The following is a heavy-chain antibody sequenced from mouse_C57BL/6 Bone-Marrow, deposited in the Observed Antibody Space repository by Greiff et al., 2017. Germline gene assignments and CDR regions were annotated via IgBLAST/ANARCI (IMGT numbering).Heavy chain of an antibody. CDR3: EREGIYYYYYARDD. V-gene: IGHV1-52*01. Sequence: VQLQQPGAELVRPGSSVKLSCKASGYTFTSYWMHWVKQRPIQGLEWIGNIDPSDSETHYNQKFKDKATLTVDKSSSTAYMQRSSRTSEDSAVYYCEREGIYYYYYARDDWGQGTSVTVSS. D-gene: IGHD2-1*01. J-gene: IGHJ4*01. CDR1: GYTFTSYW. CDR2: IDPSDSET.